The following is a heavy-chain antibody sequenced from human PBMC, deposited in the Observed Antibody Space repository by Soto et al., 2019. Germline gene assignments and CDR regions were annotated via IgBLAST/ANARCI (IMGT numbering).Heavy chain of an antibody. D-gene: IGHD2-15*01. J-gene: IGHJ6*03. Sequence: PGGSLRLSCAASGFTFSSYDMHWVRQATGKGLEWVSAIGTAGDTYYPGSVKGRFTISRENAKNSLYLQMNSLRAGDTAVYYCARGCSGGSCYLNYMGVWGKGTTVTVSS. CDR3: ARGCSGGSCYLNYMGV. CDR2: IGTAGDT. V-gene: IGHV3-13*01. CDR1: GFTFSSYD.